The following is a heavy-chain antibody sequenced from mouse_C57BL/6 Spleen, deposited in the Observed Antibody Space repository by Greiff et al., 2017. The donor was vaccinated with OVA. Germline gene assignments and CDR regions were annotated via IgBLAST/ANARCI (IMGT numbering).Heavy chain of an antibody. V-gene: IGHV2-6-1*01. CDR1: GFSLTSYG. Sequence: QVQLKESGPGLVAPSQSLSITCTVSGFSLTSYGVHWVRQPPGKGLEWLVVIWSDGSTTYNSALKSRLSISKDNSKSQVFLKMNSLQTDDTAMYYCARHKDSNYDWYFDVWGTGTTVTVSS. J-gene: IGHJ1*03. CDR3: ARHKDSNYDWYFDV. D-gene: IGHD2-5*01. CDR2: IWSDGST.